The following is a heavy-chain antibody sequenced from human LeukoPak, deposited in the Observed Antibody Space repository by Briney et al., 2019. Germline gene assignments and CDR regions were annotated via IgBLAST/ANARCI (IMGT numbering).Heavy chain of an antibody. J-gene: IGHJ6*02. V-gene: IGHV7-4-1*02. CDR3: ARDQYRLDV. CDR2: INTNTGTP. D-gene: IGHD2/OR15-2a*01. Sequence: ASVKVSCKASGYTFTKFAVNWVRQAPGRGLEWMAWINTNTGTPTYAQGFTGRFVFSLDTFVSTAYLQISSLKAEDTAVYYCARDQYRLDVWGQGTTVTVSS. CDR1: GYTFTKFA.